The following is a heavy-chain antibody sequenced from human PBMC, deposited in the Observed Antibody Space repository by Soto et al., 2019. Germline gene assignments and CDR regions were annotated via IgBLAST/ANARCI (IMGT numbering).Heavy chain of an antibody. CDR2: MNPNSGNT. V-gene: IGHV1-8*01. J-gene: IGHJ4*02. Sequence: ASVKVSCKASGYTFTSYDINWVRQATGQGLEWMGWMNPNSGNTGYAQKFQGRVTMTRNTSISTAYMELSSLRSEDTAVYYCARGQLHYYDSSGYYGLGYWGQGTLVTVSS. CDR3: ARGQLHYYDSSGYYGLGY. D-gene: IGHD3-22*01. CDR1: GYTFTSYD.